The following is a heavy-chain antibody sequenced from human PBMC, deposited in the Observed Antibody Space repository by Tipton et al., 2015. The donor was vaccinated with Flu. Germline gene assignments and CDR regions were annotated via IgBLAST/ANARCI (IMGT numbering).Heavy chain of an antibody. V-gene: IGHV4-38-2*02. D-gene: IGHD3-9*01. CDR3: ARGGDYDILAD. J-gene: IGHJ4*02. Sequence: TLSLTCTVSGYSISSGYYWGWIRQPPGKGLEWIGYIYYSGSTYYNPSLKSRVTISVDTSKNQFSLKLSSVTAADTAVYYCARGGDYDILADWGQGTLVTVSS. CDR2: IYYSGST. CDR1: GYSISSGYY.